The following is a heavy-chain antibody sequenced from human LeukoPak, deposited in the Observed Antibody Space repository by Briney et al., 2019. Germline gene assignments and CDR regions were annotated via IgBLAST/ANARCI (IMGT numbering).Heavy chain of an antibody. CDR1: GGSISSYY. J-gene: IGHJ4*02. D-gene: IGHD1-14*01. Sequence: PSETLSLTCTVSGGSISSYYWNWIRQLPGMGLEWIGYIYSTGSTNYNPSLRGRVIISLDTSKNQFSLELSSVTAADTALYYCATSDTTRYFNFWGQGALVTVSS. V-gene: IGHV4-59*08. CDR3: ATSDTTRYFNF. CDR2: IYSTGST.